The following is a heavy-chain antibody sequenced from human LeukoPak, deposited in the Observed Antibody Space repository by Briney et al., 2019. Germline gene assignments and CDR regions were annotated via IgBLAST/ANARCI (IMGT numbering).Heavy chain of an antibody. V-gene: IGHV3-30*18. CDR3: VKDVPPPPGEITPGD. Sequence: GGSLRLSCVGSGFIFSDYGIHWVRQAPGMGLEWVGVISYIGRHKYYASSMRGRFTIPRDNFQSSVFLQMNSLGVEDTAVYYCVKDVPPPPGEITPGDWGQGTLVIVDS. J-gene: IGHJ4*02. CDR2: ISYIGRHK. D-gene: IGHD3-10*01. CDR1: GFIFSDYG.